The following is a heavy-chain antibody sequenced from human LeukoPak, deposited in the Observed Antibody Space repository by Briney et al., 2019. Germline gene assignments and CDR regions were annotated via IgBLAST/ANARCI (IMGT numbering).Heavy chain of an antibody. J-gene: IGHJ4*02. CDR2: INHSGST. D-gene: IGHD3-10*01. CDR1: GGSFSGYY. CDR3: ARTRITMVRGAPPFDY. Sequence: SETLSLTCAVYGGSFSGYYWSWIRQPPGKGLEWIGEINHSGSTNYNPSLKSRVTISVDTSKNQFSLKLSSVTAADTAVYYCARTRITMVRGAPPFDYWGQGTLVTVSS. V-gene: IGHV4-34*01.